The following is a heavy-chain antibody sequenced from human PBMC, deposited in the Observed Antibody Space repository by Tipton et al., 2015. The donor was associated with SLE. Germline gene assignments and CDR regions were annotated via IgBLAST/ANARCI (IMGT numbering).Heavy chain of an antibody. V-gene: IGHV4-39*07. CDR2: IYYSGST. D-gene: IGHD6-19*01. CDR1: GGSVSSGSYY. J-gene: IGHJ4*02. Sequence: TLSLTCTVSGGSVSSGSYYWAWIRQPPGKGPEWIGTIYYSGSTYYYPSLKSRVTISVDMSKNQFSLKLTSVTAADTAVYYCAQTVAGTFDYWGQGALVTVSS. CDR3: AQTVAGTFDY.